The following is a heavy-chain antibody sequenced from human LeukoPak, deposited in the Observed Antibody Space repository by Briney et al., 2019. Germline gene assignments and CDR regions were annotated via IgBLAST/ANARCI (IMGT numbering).Heavy chain of an antibody. CDR3: ARDQGARTASNWFDP. D-gene: IGHD2-21*02. Sequence: SETLSLTCTVSGGSISSYYWSWIRQPPGKGLEWIGYIYYSGSTNYNPSLKSRVTISVDTSKNQFSLKLSSVTAADTAVYYCARDQGARTASNWFDPWGQGTLVTVSS. CDR2: IYYSGST. J-gene: IGHJ5*02. CDR1: GGSISSYY. V-gene: IGHV4-59*12.